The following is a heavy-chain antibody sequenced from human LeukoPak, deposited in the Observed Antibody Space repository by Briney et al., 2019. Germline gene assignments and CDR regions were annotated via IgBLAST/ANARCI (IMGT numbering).Heavy chain of an antibody. CDR1: GLTFSNYG. Sequence: GRSLRLSCAASGLTFSNYGMHWVRQAPRKGVEGVAHIKQDGSEKYYVDSVKGRFTISREKAKNSMYLPMDRLRGEDTAVYYCAGSIAVPSTAYFDYWGQGNLVIVSS. D-gene: IGHD6-19*01. V-gene: IGHV3-7*01. J-gene: IGHJ4*02. CDR2: IKQDGSEK. CDR3: AGSIAVPSTAYFDY.